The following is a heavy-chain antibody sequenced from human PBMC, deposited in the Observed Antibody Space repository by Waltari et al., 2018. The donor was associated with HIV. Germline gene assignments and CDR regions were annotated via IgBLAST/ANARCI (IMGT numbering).Heavy chain of an antibody. Sequence: QVQLQQWGAGLLKPSETLSLTCAVYGGSFSGYYWRWIRQPPGKGLAWIGEINHSGSTNYNPSLKSRVTISVDTSKNQFSLKLSSVTAADTAVYYCARGPMVRGVIIKVDYWGQGTLVTVSS. V-gene: IGHV4-34*01. J-gene: IGHJ4*02. CDR2: INHSGST. D-gene: IGHD3-10*01. CDR1: GGSFSGYY. CDR3: ARGPMVRGVIIKVDY.